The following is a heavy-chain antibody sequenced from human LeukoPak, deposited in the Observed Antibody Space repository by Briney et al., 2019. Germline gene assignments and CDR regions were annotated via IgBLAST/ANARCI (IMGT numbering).Heavy chain of an antibody. CDR1: GFTFGNYG. J-gene: IGHJ4*02. D-gene: IGHD3-10*01. CDR2: ISGSGGST. V-gene: IGHV3-23*01. Sequence: GGSLRLSCAASGFTFGNYGMSWVRQAPGKGLEWVSAISGSGGSTYYADSVKGRFTISRDNSKNTLYLQMNSLRADDTAVYYCARDSSMLRGPLVIYYFDFWGQGTLVTVSS. CDR3: ARDSSMLRGPLVIYYFDF.